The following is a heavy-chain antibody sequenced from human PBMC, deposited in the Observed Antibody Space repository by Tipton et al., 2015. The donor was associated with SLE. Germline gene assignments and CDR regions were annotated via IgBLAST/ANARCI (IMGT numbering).Heavy chain of an antibody. Sequence: TLSLTCTVSGDSISGYYWTWIRQPPGKGLEWVGYVYSSGFSDYNPSLRSRVTISLDTSKNQFSLRLSSATAADTAVYYCARVTHSCSGGSCYGFYFEYWGQGILVTVSS. D-gene: IGHD2-15*01. CDR3: ARVTHSCSGGSCYGFYFEY. J-gene: IGHJ4*02. CDR1: GDSISGYY. CDR2: VYSSGFS. V-gene: IGHV4-59*01.